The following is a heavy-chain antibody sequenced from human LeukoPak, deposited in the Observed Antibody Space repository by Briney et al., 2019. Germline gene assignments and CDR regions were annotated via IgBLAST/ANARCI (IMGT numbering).Heavy chain of an antibody. CDR1: GFTFSSYA. J-gene: IGHJ4*02. D-gene: IGHD6-13*01. Sequence: GGSLRLSCAASGFTFSSYAMSWVRQAPGKGLEWVSAISGSGGSTYYADSVKGRFTISRDNSKNTLYLQMYSLRAEDTAVYYCAKPTRAPYSSSWYYFDYWGQGTLVTVSS. CDR3: AKPTRAPYSSSWYYFDY. CDR2: ISGSGGST. V-gene: IGHV3-23*01.